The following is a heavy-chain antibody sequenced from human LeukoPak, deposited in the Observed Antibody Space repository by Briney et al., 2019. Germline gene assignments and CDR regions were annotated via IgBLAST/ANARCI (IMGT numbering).Heavy chain of an antibody. CDR1: GLTFSSYS. Sequence: GGSLRLSCAASGLTFSSYSMNWVRQAPGKGLEWVSSISSSSSYIYYADSVKGRFTISRDNAKNSLYLQMNSLRAEDTAVYYCARDHYDYVWGSYRSEGFDYWGQGTLVTVSS. V-gene: IGHV3-21*01. D-gene: IGHD3-16*02. CDR3: ARDHYDYVWGSYRSEGFDY. J-gene: IGHJ4*02. CDR2: ISSSSSYI.